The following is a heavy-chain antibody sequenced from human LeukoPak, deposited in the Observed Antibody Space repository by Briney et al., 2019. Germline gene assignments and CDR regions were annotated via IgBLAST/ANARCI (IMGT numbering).Heavy chain of an antibody. J-gene: IGHJ4*02. Sequence: PGGSLRLSCAASGFTFSSYAMSWVRQALGKGLEWVSVISCSDGSTYYADSVKGRFTISRDNSKNTLFLQMNSLRAEDTAVYYCAKVVVGAINFDYWGQGTLVTVSS. V-gene: IGHV3-23*01. CDR3: AKVVVGAINFDY. CDR1: GFTFSSYA. CDR2: ISCSDGST. D-gene: IGHD1-26*01.